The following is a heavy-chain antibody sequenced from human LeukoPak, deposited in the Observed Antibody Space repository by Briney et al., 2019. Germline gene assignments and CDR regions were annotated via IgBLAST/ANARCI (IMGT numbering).Heavy chain of an antibody. V-gene: IGHV1-69*13. J-gene: IGHJ5*02. CDR3: AREVSRITIFGVVMSRNRFDP. CDR1: GGTFSSYA. D-gene: IGHD3-3*01. Sequence: ASVKVSCKASGGTFSSYAISWVRQAPGQGLEWMGGVIPIFGTANYAQKFQGRVTITADESTSTAYMELSSLRSEDTAVYYCAREVSRITIFGVVMSRNRFDPWGQGTLVTVSS. CDR2: VIPIFGTA.